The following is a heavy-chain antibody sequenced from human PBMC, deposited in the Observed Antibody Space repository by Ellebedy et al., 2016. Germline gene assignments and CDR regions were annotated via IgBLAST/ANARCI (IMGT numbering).Heavy chain of an antibody. D-gene: IGHD3-10*01. V-gene: IGHV1-18*04. J-gene: IGHJ4*02. CDR2: VNTFSGNT. CDR1: GYTFTTFS. CDR3: AKTSGWGYGEN. Sequence: ASVKVSXXASGYTFTTFSITWVRQVPGQGLEWMGFVNTFSGNTKFAQKFQGRVSMTTVSSTHTAYMDLRSLRSDDTAMYYCAKTSGWGYGENWGQGTLVTVSS.